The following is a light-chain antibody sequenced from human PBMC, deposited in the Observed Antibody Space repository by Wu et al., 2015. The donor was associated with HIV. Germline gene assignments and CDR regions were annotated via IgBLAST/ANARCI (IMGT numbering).Light chain of an antibody. Sequence: IQMTQSPSSLSASVGDRVTITCRASQGIRNDLGWYQQKPGKAPNLLIYKTSTLESGVPSRFSGSGSGTEFTLTISSLQPDDFATYYCQQYNTYPWTFGLGTKVEV. CDR3: QQYNTYPWT. CDR2: KTS. J-gene: IGKJ1*01. CDR1: QGIRND. V-gene: IGKV1-17*01.